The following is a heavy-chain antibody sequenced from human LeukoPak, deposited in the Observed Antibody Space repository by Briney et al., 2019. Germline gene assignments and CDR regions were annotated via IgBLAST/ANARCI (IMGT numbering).Heavy chain of an antibody. J-gene: IGHJ4*02. D-gene: IGHD1-26*01. Sequence: GEPLKISCYGSGYSVTSHWIGWVRQLPRKGLELMGIIYPGDSDTRYSASFQGQVTISADKTISTAYLQWRSLNAANTAMYYCAISYSGSYNDYWGQGTLVTVSS. CDR2: IYPGDSDT. CDR3: AISYSGSYNDY. CDR1: GYSVTSHW. V-gene: IGHV5-51*01.